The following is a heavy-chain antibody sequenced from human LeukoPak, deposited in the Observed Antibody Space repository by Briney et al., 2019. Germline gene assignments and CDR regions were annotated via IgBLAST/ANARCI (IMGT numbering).Heavy chain of an antibody. V-gene: IGHV3-74*01. CDR1: GFTFSNYW. J-gene: IGHJ4*02. Sequence: GGSLRLSCAASGFTFSNYWMHWVRQAPGKGLVWVSRINSDGINTSYADSVKGQFTISRDNAKNTLNLQMSSLRAEDTAVYYCARDYYDSGSYGGISFDYWGQGTLVTVSS. CDR2: INSDGINT. D-gene: IGHD3-10*01. CDR3: ARDYYDSGSYGGISFDY.